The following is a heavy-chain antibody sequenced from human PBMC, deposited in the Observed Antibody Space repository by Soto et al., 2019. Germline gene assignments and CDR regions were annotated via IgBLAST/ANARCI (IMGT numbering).Heavy chain of an antibody. Sequence: SETLSLTCTVSGGSISSSSYYWGWIRQPPGKGLEWIGSIYYSGSTYYNPSLKSRVTISVDTSKNQFSLKLSSVTAADTAVYYCARQEPYYDILTGQGLNWFDPWGQGTLVTVSS. CDR3: ARQEPYYDILTGQGLNWFDP. CDR1: GGSISSSSYY. V-gene: IGHV4-39*01. D-gene: IGHD3-9*01. J-gene: IGHJ5*02. CDR2: IYYSGST.